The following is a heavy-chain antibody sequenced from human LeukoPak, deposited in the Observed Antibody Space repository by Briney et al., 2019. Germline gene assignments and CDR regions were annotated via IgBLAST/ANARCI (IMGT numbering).Heavy chain of an antibody. CDR3: AKVTRDIVVVPHAFDI. D-gene: IGHD2-15*01. Sequence: GGFLRLSCAASGFTFSSYAMSWVRQAPGKGLEWVSAISGSGGSTYYADSVKGRFTISRDNSKNTLYLQMNSLRAEDTAVYYCAKVTRDIVVVPHAFDIWGQGTMVTVSS. CDR2: ISGSGGST. J-gene: IGHJ3*02. V-gene: IGHV3-23*01. CDR1: GFTFSSYA.